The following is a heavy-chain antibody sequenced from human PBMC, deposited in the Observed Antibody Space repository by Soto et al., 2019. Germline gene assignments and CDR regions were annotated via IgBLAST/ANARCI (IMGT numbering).Heavy chain of an antibody. CDR3: ARSQYYYDSSGYYWDAFDI. CDR2: IIPIFGTA. J-gene: IGHJ3*02. Sequence: SVKVSCKASGGTFSSYAISWVRQAPGQGLEWMGGIIPIFGTANYAQKFQGRVTIAADKSTSTAYMELSSLRSEDTAVYYCARSQYYYDSSGYYWDAFDIWGQGTMVTVSS. CDR1: GGTFSSYA. V-gene: IGHV1-69*06. D-gene: IGHD3-22*01.